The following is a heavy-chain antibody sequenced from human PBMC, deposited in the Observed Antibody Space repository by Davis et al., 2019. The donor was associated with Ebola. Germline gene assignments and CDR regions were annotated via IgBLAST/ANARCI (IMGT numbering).Heavy chain of an antibody. J-gene: IGHJ6*02. D-gene: IGHD3-22*01. CDR3: AREHYYDSSGYNYYYYGMDV. Sequence: ASVKVSCKASGYTFTSYGISWVRQAPGQGLEWMGWISAYNGNTNYAQKFQGRVTITADKSTSTAYMELSSLRSEDTAVYYCAREHYYDSSGYNYYYYGMDVWGQGTTVTVS. CDR2: ISAYNGNT. CDR1: GYTFTSYG. V-gene: IGHV1-18*01.